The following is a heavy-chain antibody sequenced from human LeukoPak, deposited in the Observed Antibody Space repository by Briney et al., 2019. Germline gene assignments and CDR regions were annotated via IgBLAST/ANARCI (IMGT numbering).Heavy chain of an antibody. V-gene: IGHV4-39*01. D-gene: IGHD2-15*01. Sequence: SETLSLTCTVSGGSISSGGYYWSWIRQPPGKGLEWIGEINHSGSTNYNPSLKSRVTISVDTSKNQFSLKLSSVTAADTAVYYCARHCSGGSCPSFDYWGQGTLVTVSS. CDR2: INHSGST. CDR3: ARHCSGGSCPSFDY. CDR1: GGSISSGGYY. J-gene: IGHJ4*02.